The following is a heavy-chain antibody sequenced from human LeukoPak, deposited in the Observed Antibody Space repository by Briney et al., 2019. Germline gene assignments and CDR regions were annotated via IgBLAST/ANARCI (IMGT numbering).Heavy chain of an antibody. Sequence: ASVKVSCKASGYTFTGYYMHWVRQAPGQGLEWMGWINPNSGGTNYAQKFQGRVTMTRDTSISTAYMELGRLRSDDTAVYYCARDDNYDFWSGYGYLDYWGQGTLVTVSS. D-gene: IGHD3-3*01. CDR2: INPNSGGT. J-gene: IGHJ4*02. CDR1: GYTFTGYY. V-gene: IGHV1-2*02. CDR3: ARDDNYDFWSGYGYLDY.